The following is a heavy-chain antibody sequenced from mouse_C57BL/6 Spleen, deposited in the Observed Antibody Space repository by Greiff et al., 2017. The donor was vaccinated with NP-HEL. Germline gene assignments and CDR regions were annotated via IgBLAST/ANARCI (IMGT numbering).Heavy chain of an antibody. CDR1: GFTFSSYA. D-gene: IGHD2-1*01. J-gene: IGHJ3*01. V-gene: IGHV5-9-1*02. CDR2: ISSGGDYI. CDR3: TRKDLYYGNYVGSWFAY. Sequence: DVKLQESGEGLVKPGGSLKLSCAASGFTFSSYAMSWVRQTPEKRLEWVAYISSGGDYISYADTVKGRFTISRDNARNTLYLQMSSLKSEDTAMYYCTRKDLYYGNYVGSWFAYWGQGTLVTVSA.